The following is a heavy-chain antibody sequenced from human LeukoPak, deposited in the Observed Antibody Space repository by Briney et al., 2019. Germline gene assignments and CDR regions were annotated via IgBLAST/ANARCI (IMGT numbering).Heavy chain of an antibody. CDR2: IYYSGST. CDR3: ARSVTNYYYYYMDV. D-gene: IGHD1/OR15-1a*01. J-gene: IGHJ6*03. CDR1: GGSISSSSYY. Sequence: SETLSLTCTVSGGSISSSSYYWGWIRQPPGNGLEWIGSIYYSGSTYYNPSLKSRVTISVDTSKNQFSLKLSSVTAADTAVYYCARSVTNYYYYYMDVWGKGTTVTISS. V-gene: IGHV4-39*01.